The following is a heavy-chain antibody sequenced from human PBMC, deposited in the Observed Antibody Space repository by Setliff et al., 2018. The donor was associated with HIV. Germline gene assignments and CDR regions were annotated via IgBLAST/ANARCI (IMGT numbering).Heavy chain of an antibody. D-gene: IGHD1-26*01. Sequence: GESLKISCKTSGYEFYGWWIGWVRQKPGKGLEWMWIIYPDDSNTRYSPSFRGQVTISADMSISTAYLQWSSLQASDTAMYYCVRYSGSSYKSNWFDPWGQGTRVTVSS. J-gene: IGHJ5*02. CDR1: GYEFYGWW. V-gene: IGHV5-51*01. CDR3: VRYSGSSYKSNWFDP. CDR2: IYPDDSNT.